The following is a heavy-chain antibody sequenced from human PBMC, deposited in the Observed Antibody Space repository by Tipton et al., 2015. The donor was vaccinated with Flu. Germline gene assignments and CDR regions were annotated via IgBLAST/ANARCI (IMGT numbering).Heavy chain of an antibody. J-gene: IGHJ6*02. CDR3: ARDIGSSYGNGHHFGMDV. V-gene: IGHV3-74*01. CDR2: IDRDGSTT. Sequence: SLRLSCAASGFSFRSYWMYWVRQAPGKGLVWVSRIDRDGSTTNYGESVQGRFTISRDNAKNTLYLQMSTPKAEDTAVYYCARDIGSSYGNGHHFGMDVWGQGTTVTVSS. D-gene: IGHD5-18*01. CDR1: GFSFRSYW.